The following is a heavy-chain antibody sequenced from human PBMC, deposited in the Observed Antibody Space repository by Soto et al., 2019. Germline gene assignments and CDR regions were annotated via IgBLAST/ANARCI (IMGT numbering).Heavy chain of an antibody. CDR2: FYPGDFDI. CDR3: ARASGGEYYDSRQYYYSY. J-gene: IGHJ4*02. D-gene: IGHD3-22*01. Sequence: PGESLKISCHASGYKFIDYWIGWVRQVPGKGLEWMGSFYPGDFDIKYSPSFRGQVTISVDKSTTTAYLQWSSLKDSDTAIYYCARASGGEYYDSRQYYYSYWGQGTLVTVSS. V-gene: IGHV5-51*01. CDR1: GYKFIDYW.